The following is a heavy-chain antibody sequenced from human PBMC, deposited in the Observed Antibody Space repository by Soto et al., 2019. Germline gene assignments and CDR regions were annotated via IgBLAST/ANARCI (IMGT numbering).Heavy chain of an antibody. CDR1: GFIFSGYW. CDR2: INSDGSST. D-gene: IGHD3-10*01. CDR3: ARLLGGSGSFIDY. J-gene: IGHJ4*02. Sequence: EVQLVESGGGLVQPGGSLRLSCAASGFIFSGYWMHWVRRAPGKGLVWVSRINSDGSSTTYADSVKVRFTISRDNAKNMTYLQMNRLRADDTAVYYCARLLGGSGSFIDYWGQGTLVTVSS. V-gene: IGHV3-74*03.